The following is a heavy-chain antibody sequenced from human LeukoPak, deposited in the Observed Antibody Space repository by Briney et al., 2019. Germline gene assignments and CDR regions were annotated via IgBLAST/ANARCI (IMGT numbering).Heavy chain of an antibody. D-gene: IGHD4-23*01. J-gene: IGHJ4*02. Sequence: APVKVSCKASGGTFSSYAISWVRQAPGQGLEWMGRIIPILGIANYAQKFQGRVTITADKSTSTAYMELSSLRSEDTAVYYCARQHDYGGKNMDDYWGQGTLVTVSS. V-gene: IGHV1-69*04. CDR1: GGTFSSYA. CDR2: IIPILGIA. CDR3: ARQHDYGGKNMDDY.